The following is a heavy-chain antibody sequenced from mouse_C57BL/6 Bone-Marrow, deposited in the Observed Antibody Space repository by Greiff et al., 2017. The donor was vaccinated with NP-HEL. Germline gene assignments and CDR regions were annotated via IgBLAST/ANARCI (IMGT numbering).Heavy chain of an antibody. CDR3: TRWGWLLRWFAY. CDR1: GYTFTDYE. CDR2: IDPETGGT. J-gene: IGHJ3*01. V-gene: IGHV1-15*01. Sequence: QVQLQQSGAELVRPGASVTLSCKASGYTFTDYEMHWVKQTPVHGLEWIGAIDPETGGTAYNQKFKGKAILTADKTSSTAYMELRSLTSEDSAVYYCTRWGWLLRWFAYWGQGTLVTVSA. D-gene: IGHD2-3*01.